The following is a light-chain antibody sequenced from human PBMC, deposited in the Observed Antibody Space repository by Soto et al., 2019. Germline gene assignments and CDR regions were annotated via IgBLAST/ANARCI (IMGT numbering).Light chain of an antibody. CDR2: DVT. CDR3: CSYAGSYNLGV. CDR1: SSDVGGYDF. J-gene: IGLJ3*02. Sequence: QSALTQPRSVSGSPGQSVTISCTGTSSDVGGYDFVSWYQQHPGKAPKLMIHDVTKRPSGVPDRFSGSKSGNSASLTISGLQAEDKAEYYCCSYAGSYNLGVFGGGTKLTVL. V-gene: IGLV2-11*01.